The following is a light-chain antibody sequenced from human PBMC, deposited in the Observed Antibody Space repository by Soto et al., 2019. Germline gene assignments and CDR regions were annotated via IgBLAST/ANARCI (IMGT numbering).Light chain of an antibody. CDR3: ISYTSSNTQV. CDR2: DVS. J-gene: IGLJ2*01. V-gene: IGLV2-14*03. Sequence: QSVLTQPASVSGSPGQSITISCTGTSSDVGGYNYVSWYQQHPGKAPKLMIYDVSNRPSGVSNRFSGSKSGNTASLTISGLQAEDEADYYCISYTSSNTQVFGGGTKLTVL. CDR1: SSDVGGYNY.